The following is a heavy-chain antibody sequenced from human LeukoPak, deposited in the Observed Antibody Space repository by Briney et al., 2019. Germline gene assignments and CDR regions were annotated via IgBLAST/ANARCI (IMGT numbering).Heavy chain of an antibody. Sequence: GGSLRLSCAASGFTFSDYYMSWIRQAPGKGLEWVSYISSGSSYTNYADSVKGRFTISRDNAKNSLYLQMNSLRAEDTAVYYCARSGIDYGDYDIPEDYWGQGTLVTVSS. CDR2: ISSGSSYT. V-gene: IGHV3-11*06. J-gene: IGHJ4*02. CDR3: ARSGIDYGDYDIPEDY. D-gene: IGHD4-17*01. CDR1: GFTFSDYY.